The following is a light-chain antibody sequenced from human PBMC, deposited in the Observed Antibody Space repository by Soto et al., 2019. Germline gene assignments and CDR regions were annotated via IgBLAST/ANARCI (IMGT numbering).Light chain of an antibody. CDR3: QQYGSSPWT. CDR2: GAS. V-gene: IGKV3-20*01. Sequence: EIVLTQSPGTLSLSPGERATLSCRASQSVSSSYLAWYQQKPGQAPSLLIYGASSRATGIPDRFGGSGSGTDFTLTISRLEPEDFAVYYCQQYGSSPWTFGQGTKVDIK. J-gene: IGKJ1*01. CDR1: QSVSSSY.